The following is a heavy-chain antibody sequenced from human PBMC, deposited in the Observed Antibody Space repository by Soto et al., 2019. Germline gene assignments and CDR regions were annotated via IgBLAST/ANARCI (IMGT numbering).Heavy chain of an antibody. CDR3: ARDRGSGRTTSNAFDI. Sequence: GASVKVSCKASGYTFTGYYMHWVRQAPGQGLEWMGWINPNSGGTNYAQKFQGWVTMTRDTSISTAYMELSRLRPDDTAVYYCARDRGSGRTTSNAFDIWGQGTMVTVSS. J-gene: IGHJ3*02. V-gene: IGHV1-2*04. D-gene: IGHD6-19*01. CDR1: GYTFTGYY. CDR2: INPNSGGT.